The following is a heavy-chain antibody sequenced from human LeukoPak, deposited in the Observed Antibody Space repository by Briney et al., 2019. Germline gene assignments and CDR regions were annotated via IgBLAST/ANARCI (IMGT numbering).Heavy chain of an antibody. D-gene: IGHD3-10*01. CDR3: ARRATMVRGIINPSDY. J-gene: IGHJ4*02. CDR2: IYPGDSDT. CDR1: GYSFTTYR. Sequence: GESLKISCKGSGYSFTTYRIGWVRQMPGKGLEWTGIIYPGDSDTRYSPSFQGQVTISADKSITTAYLQWSSLKASDSAMYYCARRATMVRGIINPSDYWGQGTLVTVSS. V-gene: IGHV5-51*01.